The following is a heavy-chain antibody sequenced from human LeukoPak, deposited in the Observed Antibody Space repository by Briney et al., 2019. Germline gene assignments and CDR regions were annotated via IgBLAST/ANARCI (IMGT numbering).Heavy chain of an antibody. CDR3: TTGNIYLGSGTMDY. CDR2: IKSKTDGGTT. J-gene: IGHJ4*02. Sequence: GGSLRLSCAASGFTFSNAWMSWVRQAPGKGLEWVGRIKSKTDGGTTGYAAPVKGRFTISRDDSKNTLYLQMNSLKTEDTAFFYCTTGNIYLGSGTMDYWGQGTLFTVSS. V-gene: IGHV3-15*01. D-gene: IGHD3-10*01. CDR1: GFTFSNAW.